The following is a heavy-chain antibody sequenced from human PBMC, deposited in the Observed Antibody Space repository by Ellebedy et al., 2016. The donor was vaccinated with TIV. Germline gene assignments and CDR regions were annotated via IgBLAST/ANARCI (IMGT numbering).Heavy chain of an antibody. V-gene: IGHV4-30-2*03. J-gene: IGHJ4*02. D-gene: IGHD4-23*01. CDR2: IYYSGST. CDR3: ASSDYGGRSYYFDY. CDR1: GGSISSGGYS. Sequence: SETLSLTCAVSGGSISSGGYSWSWIRQPPEKGLEWIGYIYYSGSTYYNPSLKSRVTISVDTSKNQFSLKLSSVTAADTAVYYCASSDYGGRSYYFDYWGQGTLVTVSS.